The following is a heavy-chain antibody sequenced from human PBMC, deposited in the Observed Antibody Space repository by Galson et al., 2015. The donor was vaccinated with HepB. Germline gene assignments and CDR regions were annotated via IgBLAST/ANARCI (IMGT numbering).Heavy chain of an antibody. D-gene: IGHD5-18*01. CDR2: INGYGGNT. J-gene: IGHJ5*02. CDR3: ARGRYGWTTRDH. V-gene: IGHV1-8*01. CDR1: GYTFTNYD. Sequence: SVKVSCKASGYTFTNYDINWVRQAPGQGLEWMRWINGYGGNTDYAQYVQGRFTMTTDTAKNTLCMEMSSLRAEDTAVYYCARGRYGWTTRDHWGQGTLVTVSS.